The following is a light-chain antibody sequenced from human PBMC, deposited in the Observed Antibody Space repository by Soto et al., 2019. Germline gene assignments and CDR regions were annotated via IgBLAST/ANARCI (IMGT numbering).Light chain of an antibody. J-gene: IGKJ2*01. CDR2: WAS. CDR3: HQYYYPRDT. Sequence: DIVMTQSPDSLAVSLGERATINCKSSQTILYTSNNRNYLAWYQQKSGQPPKLLFSWASTRESGVPERFNASGSGTDFTLNISSLQADDVAICYCHQYYYPRDTFGQGTRLEIK. CDR1: QTILYTSNNRNY. V-gene: IGKV4-1*01.